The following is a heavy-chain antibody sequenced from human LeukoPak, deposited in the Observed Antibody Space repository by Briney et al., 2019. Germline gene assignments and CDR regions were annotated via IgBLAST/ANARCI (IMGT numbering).Heavy chain of an antibody. CDR2: ISGTADSK. J-gene: IGHJ3*02. V-gene: IGHV3-23*01. D-gene: IGHD3-16*01. Sequence: PGGSLRLSCAASRFTFRNYAMSWVRQAPGRGLEWLSIISGTADSKYYADSVKGRFTISRDNPRSTLYLEMKGLRAEDTAVYYCAKADATIGGAFDTWGQGTMVIVSS. CDR1: RFTFRNYA. CDR3: AKADATIGGAFDT.